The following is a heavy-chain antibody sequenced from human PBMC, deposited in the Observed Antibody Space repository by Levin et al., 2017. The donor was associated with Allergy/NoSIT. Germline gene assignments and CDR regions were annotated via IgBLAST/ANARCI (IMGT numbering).Heavy chain of an antibody. V-gene: IGHV3-23*01. D-gene: IGHD2-2*01. CDR2: ISGSGGST. CDR3: AKGRAVVVPAAMNV. J-gene: IGHJ6*02. Sequence: SCVASGFSFSSYAMSWVRQAPGKGLEWVSGISGSGGSTNYADSVKGRFTISRDNSKNTVYLQLSSLRGEDTAVYYCAKGRAVVVPAAMNVWGQGTTVTVSS. CDR1: GFSFSSYA.